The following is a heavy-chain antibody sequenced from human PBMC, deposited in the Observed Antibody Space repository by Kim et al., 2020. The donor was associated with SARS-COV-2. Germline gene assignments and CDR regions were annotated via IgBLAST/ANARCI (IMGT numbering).Heavy chain of an antibody. V-gene: IGHV3-30-3*01. J-gene: IGHJ2*01. CDR1: GFSFSRYA. Sequence: GGSLRLSCVASGFSFSRYAMHWVRQAPGKGLEWGAIVSHDGSVKYHADSVKGRLTISRDNSKNTLYLEMDSLRVEDTAVYFCAREGGLLFGVVKGARHFDLWGRGTLVTVSS. CDR3: AREGGLLFGVVKGARHFDL. D-gene: IGHD3-3*01. CDR2: VSHDGSVK.